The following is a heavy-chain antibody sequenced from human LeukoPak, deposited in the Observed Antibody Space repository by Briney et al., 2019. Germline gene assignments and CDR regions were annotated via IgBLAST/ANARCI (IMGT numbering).Heavy chain of an antibody. V-gene: IGHV3-11*04. Sequence: GGSPRLSCAASGFTFSDYYMTWIRQAPGKGLEWISYISSSGSTIYYADSVKGRFTISRDNAKNSLYLQMNSLRAEDTAVYYCARGEYCSSASCYEYFQHWGQGTLVTVSS. CDR2: ISSSGSTI. CDR3: ARGEYCSSASCYEYFQH. CDR1: GFTFSDYY. D-gene: IGHD2-2*01. J-gene: IGHJ1*01.